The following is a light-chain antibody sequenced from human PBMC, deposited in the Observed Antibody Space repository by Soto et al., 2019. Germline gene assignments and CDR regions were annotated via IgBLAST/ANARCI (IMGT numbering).Light chain of an antibody. Sequence: QSVLTQPASVSGSPGQSLTISCTGTSIDIAPYNYVSWYQQHPGKAPKLIIYEVSYRPSGISNRFSGSKSGNTASLTISGLQAEDEADYYCGSWTTYRPYVFATGTKVTVL. V-gene: IGLV2-14*01. CDR2: EVS. CDR3: GSWTTYRPYV. J-gene: IGLJ1*01. CDR1: SIDIAPYNY.